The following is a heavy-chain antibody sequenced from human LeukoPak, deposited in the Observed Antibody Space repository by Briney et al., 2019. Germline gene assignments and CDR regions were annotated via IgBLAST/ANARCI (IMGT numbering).Heavy chain of an antibody. Sequence: AGGSLRLSCAASGFTFSDYYMSWIRQAPGKGLEWVSYISSSGSTIYYADSVKGRFTISRDNAKNSLYLQMNSLRAEGTAVYYCARDSSSSPVRDYYYGMDVWGQGTTVTVSS. CDR1: GFTFSDYY. V-gene: IGHV3-11*01. D-gene: IGHD6-13*01. CDR2: ISSSGSTI. CDR3: ARDSSSSPVRDYYYGMDV. J-gene: IGHJ6*02.